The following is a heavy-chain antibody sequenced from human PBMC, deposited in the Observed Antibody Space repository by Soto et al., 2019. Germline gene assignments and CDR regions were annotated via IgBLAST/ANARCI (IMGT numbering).Heavy chain of an antibody. V-gene: IGHV1-46*03. D-gene: IGHD6-13*01. CDR2: INPSGGST. CDR1: GYTFRTYG. CDR3: ASNGYSSTWHSWFDP. J-gene: IGHJ5*02. Sequence: ASVKVSCKASGYTFRTYGISWVRQAPGQGLEWMGIINPSGGSTSYAQKFQGRVTMTRDTSTSTVYMELSSLRSEDTAVYYCASNGYSSTWHSWFDPWGQGTLVTVSS.